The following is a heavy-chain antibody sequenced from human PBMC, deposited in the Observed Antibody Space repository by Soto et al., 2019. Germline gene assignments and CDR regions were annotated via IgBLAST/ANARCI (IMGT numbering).Heavy chain of an antibody. J-gene: IGHJ4*02. CDR2: ISTYNGNP. Sequence: QIQLVQSGAEVKQPGASVKVSCKASGYIFTSQGISWVRQAPGQGLEWMGWISTYNGNPNYAQKLQGRVTMTTNTSPTTAFLELSSLTTDDTAVYYCAKGRPRALDYWSQGTPFIVSS. V-gene: IGHV1-18*01. CDR3: AKGRPRALDY. D-gene: IGHD1-1*01. CDR1: GYIFTSQG.